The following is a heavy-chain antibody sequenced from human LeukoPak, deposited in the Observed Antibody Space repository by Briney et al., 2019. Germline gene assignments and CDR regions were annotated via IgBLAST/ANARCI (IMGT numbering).Heavy chain of an antibody. Sequence: ASVKVSCKASGYTFTSYGISWVRQAPGQGLEWMGWISAYNGNTNYAQKLQGRVTMTTDTSTSTAYMELRSLRSDDTAAYYCARSVVGFGELLLSYFDYWGQGTLVTVSS. CDR1: GYTFTSYG. CDR2: ISAYNGNT. J-gene: IGHJ4*02. CDR3: ARSVVGFGELLLSYFDY. D-gene: IGHD3-10*01. V-gene: IGHV1-18*01.